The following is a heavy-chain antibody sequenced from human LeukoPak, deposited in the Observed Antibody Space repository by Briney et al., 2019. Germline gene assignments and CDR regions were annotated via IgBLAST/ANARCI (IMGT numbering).Heavy chain of an antibody. CDR3: ARRLAVAGTPYYYYYYMDV. Sequence: PSETLSLTCTVSGGSISSSSYYWGWIRQPPGKGLEWIGSIYYSGSTYYNPSLKSRVTISVDTSKNQFSLKLSSVTAADTAVYYCARRLAVAGTPYYYYYYMDVWGKGTTVTISS. J-gene: IGHJ6*03. D-gene: IGHD6-19*01. CDR1: GGSISSSSYY. V-gene: IGHV4-39*01. CDR2: IYYSGST.